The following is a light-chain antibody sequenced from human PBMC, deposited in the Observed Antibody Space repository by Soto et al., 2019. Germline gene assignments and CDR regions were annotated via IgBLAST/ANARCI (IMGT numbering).Light chain of an antibody. V-gene: IGLV8-61*01. J-gene: IGLJ3*02. CDR3: VLYMGSGISV. CDR1: SGSVSTTYY. CDR2: NTN. Sequence: QAVVTQEPSFSVSPGGTVTLTCGLNSGSVSTTYYPSWYQQTPGQAPRTLVYNTNTRSSGVPDRFSGSILGNKAALTITGAQADGESDYYCVLYMGSGISVFGGGTKVTVL.